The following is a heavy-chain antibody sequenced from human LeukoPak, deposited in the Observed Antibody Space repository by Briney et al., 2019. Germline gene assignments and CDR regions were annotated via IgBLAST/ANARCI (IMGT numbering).Heavy chain of an antibody. Sequence: GGSLRLSCAASGFTFSSYSMNWVRQAPGKGLEWVSSISSSSYIYYADSVKGRFTISRDNAKNSLYLQMNSLRAEDTAVYYCARDCSSWSYSFYFDYWGQGTLVTVSS. CDR3: ARDCSSWSYSFYFDY. J-gene: IGHJ4*01. V-gene: IGHV3-21*01. CDR1: GFTFSSYS. CDR2: ISSSSYI. D-gene: IGHD6-13*01.